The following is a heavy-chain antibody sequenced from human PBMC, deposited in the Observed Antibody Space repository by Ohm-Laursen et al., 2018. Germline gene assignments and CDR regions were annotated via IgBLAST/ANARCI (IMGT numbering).Heavy chain of an antibody. CDR2: ISYDGSNK. J-gene: IGHJ4*02. Sequence: SLRLSCAASGFTFSSYGMHWVRQAPGKGLEWVAVISYDGSNKYYADSVKGRFTISRDNSKNTLYLQMNSLRAEDTAVYYCAKDRGANPTHLFDYWGQGTLVTVSS. V-gene: IGHV3-30*18. CDR3: AKDRGANPTHLFDY. D-gene: IGHD1-26*01. CDR1: GFTFSSYG.